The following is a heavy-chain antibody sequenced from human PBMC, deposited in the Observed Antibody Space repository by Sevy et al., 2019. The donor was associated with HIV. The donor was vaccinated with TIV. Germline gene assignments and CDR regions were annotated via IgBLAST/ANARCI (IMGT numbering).Heavy chain of an antibody. CDR2: IIPIGGTA. CDR3: ARVLNYYYGMDV. V-gene: IGHV1-69*13. CDR1: GDTFSSYA. J-gene: IGHJ6*02. Sequence: ASVKVSCKASGDTFSSYAISWVRQAPGQGLEWMGGIIPIGGTANYAQKFQGRVTMTADESTSTAYMELGSLRSEDTAVYYCARVLNYYYGMDVWGQGTTVTVSS.